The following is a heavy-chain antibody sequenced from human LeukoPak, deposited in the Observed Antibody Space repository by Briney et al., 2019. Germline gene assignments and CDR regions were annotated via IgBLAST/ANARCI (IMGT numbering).Heavy chain of an antibody. CDR1: GYSISSGFF. Sequence: SETLSLTCTVSGYSISSGFFWGWIRQPPGKGLEWIGYIYHSGSTYYNPSLKSRVTISVDRSKNQFSLKLSSVTAADTAVYYCATYGGYGMDVWGQGTTVTVSS. J-gene: IGHJ6*02. CDR2: IYHSGST. CDR3: ATYGGYGMDV. D-gene: IGHD4-17*01. V-gene: IGHV4-38-2*02.